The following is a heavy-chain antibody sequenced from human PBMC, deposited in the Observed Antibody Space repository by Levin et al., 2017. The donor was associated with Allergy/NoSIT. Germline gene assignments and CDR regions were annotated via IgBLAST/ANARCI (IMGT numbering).Heavy chain of an antibody. V-gene: IGHV4-59*01. CDR1: GASIRNDY. J-gene: IGHJ4*02. D-gene: IGHD2-21*02. CDR2: VSYSGST. Sequence: SETLSLTCTVSGASIRNDYWNWIRQPPGKGLEWIGYVSYSGSTKYNPSLKSRVTISGDTSKNQISLKLSSVTAADTALYYCARGGARCAGDCHPFDYWGQGTLVTVSS. CDR3: ARGGARCAGDCHPFDY.